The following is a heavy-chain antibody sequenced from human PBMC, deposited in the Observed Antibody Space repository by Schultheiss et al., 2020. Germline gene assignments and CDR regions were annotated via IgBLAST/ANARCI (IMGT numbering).Heavy chain of an antibody. CDR1: GGTFSSYA. D-gene: IGHD3-9*01. J-gene: IGHJ4*02. CDR2: ISAYNGNT. V-gene: IGHV1-18*01. Sequence: ASVKVSCKASGGTFSSYAISWVRQAPGQGLEWMGWISAYNGNTNYAQKLQGRVTMTTDTSTSTAYMELSRLRSDDTAVYYCARAGFRLTVTGPSTYWGQGTLVTVSS. CDR3: ARAGFRLTVTGPSTY.